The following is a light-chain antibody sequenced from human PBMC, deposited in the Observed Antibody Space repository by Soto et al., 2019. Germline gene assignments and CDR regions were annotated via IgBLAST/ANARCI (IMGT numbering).Light chain of an antibody. CDR2: RVS. V-gene: IGKV4-1*01. J-gene: IGKJ4*01. CDR1: QSILNSSNNKIH. Sequence: DFVMTQSPDSLAVSLGERATINCKSSQSILNSSNNKIHLAWYQQKPGQPPKLIIYRVSTREPGVPDRFSGSGSETDFTLTISSLQAEDVATYYCQQYFSARLTFGGGTKVEI. CDR3: QQYFSARLT.